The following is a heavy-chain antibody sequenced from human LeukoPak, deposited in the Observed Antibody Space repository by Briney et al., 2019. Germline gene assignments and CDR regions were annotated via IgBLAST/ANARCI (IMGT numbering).Heavy chain of an antibody. CDR2: INPNSGGT. D-gene: IGHD6-13*01. V-gene: IGHV1-2*02. J-gene: IGHJ6*02. CDR1: GYTFTGYY. Sequence: ASVKVSCKASGYTFTGYYMHWVRQAPGQGLEWMGWINPNSGGTNYAQKFQGRATMTRDTSISTAYMELSRLRSDDTAVYYCARVAAAGKYYYYGMDVWGQGTTVTVSS. CDR3: ARVAAAGKYYYYGMDV.